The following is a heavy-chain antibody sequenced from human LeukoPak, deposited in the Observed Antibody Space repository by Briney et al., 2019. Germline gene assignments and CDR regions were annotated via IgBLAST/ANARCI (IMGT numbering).Heavy chain of an antibody. CDR2: INHSGST. J-gene: IGHJ4*02. V-gene: IGHV4-34*01. D-gene: IGHD6-13*01. CDR1: GGSFSGYY. CDR3: ARVWSGSSSWSPFDY. Sequence: SETLSLTCAVYGGSFSGYYWSWIRQPPGKGLEWIGEINHSGSTNYNPSLKSRVTISVDTSKNQFSLKLSSVTAADTAVYYCARVWSGSSSWSPFDYWGQGTLVTVS.